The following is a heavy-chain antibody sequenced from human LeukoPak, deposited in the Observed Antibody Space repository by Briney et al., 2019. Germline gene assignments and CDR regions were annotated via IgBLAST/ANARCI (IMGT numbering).Heavy chain of an antibody. D-gene: IGHD6-13*01. CDR1: GFTFSSYA. V-gene: IGHV3-30-3*01. CDR3: AREFLDSRYRGAFDI. Sequence: TGGSLRLSCAASGFTFSSYAMHWVGQAQGKGLEGVAVISYDGSNKYYADSVKGRFTISRDNSKNTLYLQMNSLRAEDTAVYYCAREFLDSRYRGAFDIWGQGTMVTVSS. J-gene: IGHJ3*02. CDR2: ISYDGSNK.